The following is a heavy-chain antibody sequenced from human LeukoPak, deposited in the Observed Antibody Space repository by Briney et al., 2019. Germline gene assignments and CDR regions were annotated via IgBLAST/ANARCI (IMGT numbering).Heavy chain of an antibody. CDR2: TNIDGSTT. CDR1: GFSFSSYW. D-gene: IGHD1-1*01. J-gene: IGHJ4*02. CDR3: ISDHTGHDDY. V-gene: IGHV3-74*01. Sequence: PGGSLRLSCAASGFSFSSYWMHWVRQAPGKGLVWVSRTNIDGSTTTYADSVKGRFTISRDNAKNTLSLQMNSLRADDTAVYYCISDHTGHDDYWGQGTLVTVSS.